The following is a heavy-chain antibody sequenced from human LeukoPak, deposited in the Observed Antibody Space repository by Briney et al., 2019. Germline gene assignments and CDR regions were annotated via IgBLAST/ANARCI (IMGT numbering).Heavy chain of an antibody. D-gene: IGHD4-23*01. V-gene: IGHV3-53*01. J-gene: IGHJ4*02. CDR3: AKGGGAYGGIDY. Sequence: GGSLRLSCAASEFTVSSNYMSWVRQAPGKGLEWVSAISHRGGRTYFADSVKGRFTISRDNAKNTLYLQMNSLRAEDTAIYYCAKGGGAYGGIDYWGQGTLVTVPS. CDR1: EFTVSSNY. CDR2: ISHRGGRT.